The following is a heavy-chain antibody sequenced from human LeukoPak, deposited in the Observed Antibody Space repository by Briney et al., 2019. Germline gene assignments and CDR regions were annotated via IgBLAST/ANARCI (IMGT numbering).Heavy chain of an antibody. J-gene: IGHJ4*02. CDR1: GFTFSNYA. D-gene: IGHD3-3*01. CDR3: ARGVRFLED. Sequence: GGSLRLSCAASGFTFSNYAMNWVRQAPGKGLEWVSVINGNGDSAHYADSVKGRFTISRDNAKNSLYLQMNSLRAEDTAVYYCARGVRFLEDWGQGTLVTVSS. CDR2: INGNGDSA. V-gene: IGHV3-23*01.